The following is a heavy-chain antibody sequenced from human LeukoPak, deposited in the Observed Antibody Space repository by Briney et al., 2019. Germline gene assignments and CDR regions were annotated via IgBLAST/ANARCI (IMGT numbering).Heavy chain of an antibody. CDR3: ARQMAVAGDFDY. V-gene: IGHV4-59*08. J-gene: IGHJ4*02. CDR2: IFYTGSS. D-gene: IGHD6-19*01. Sequence: SETLSLTCTVSGGSISSYYWSWIRQPPGKGLEWIASIFYTGSSSYNPSLKTRVTISVDMSKNQLFLKLSSVTAADTAVYYCARQMAVAGDFDYWGQGTLVTVSS. CDR1: GGSISSYY.